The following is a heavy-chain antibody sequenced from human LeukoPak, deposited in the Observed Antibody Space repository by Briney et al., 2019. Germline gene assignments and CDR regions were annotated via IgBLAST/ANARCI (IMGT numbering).Heavy chain of an antibody. V-gene: IGHV1-8*01. CDR3: ARAYSSSWYLYYYYGMDV. CDR2: MNPNGGNT. D-gene: IGHD6-13*01. Sequence: ASVKVSCKASGYTFTSYDINWVRQATGQGLEWMGWMNPNGGNTGYAQKFQGRVTMTRNTSISTAYMELSSLRSEDTAVYYCARAYSSSWYLYYYYGMDVWGQGTTVTVSS. CDR1: GYTFTSYD. J-gene: IGHJ6*02.